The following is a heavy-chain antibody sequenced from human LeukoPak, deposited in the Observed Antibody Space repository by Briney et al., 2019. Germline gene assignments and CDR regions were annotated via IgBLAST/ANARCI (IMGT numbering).Heavy chain of an antibody. J-gene: IGHJ4*02. V-gene: IGHV3-23*01. CDR3: AKDSIPYYYGSGSYPDY. CDR2: ISGSGGST. CDR1: GFTFSSYA. Sequence: GGSLRLSCAASGFTFSSYAMSWVRQAPGKGLEWVSAISGSGGSTYYADSVKGRFTISRDNSKNTLYLQMNSLTAEDTAVYYCAKDSIPYYYGSGSYPDYWGQGTLVTVSS. D-gene: IGHD3-10*01.